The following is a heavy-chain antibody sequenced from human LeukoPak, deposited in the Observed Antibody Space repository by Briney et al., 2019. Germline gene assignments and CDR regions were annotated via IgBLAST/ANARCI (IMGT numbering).Heavy chain of an antibody. CDR3: AGRGYAMAY. D-gene: IGHD5-12*01. CDR1: GGSISGTDYY. J-gene: IGHJ4*02. V-gene: IGHV4-30-4*01. CDR2: IHHSGST. Sequence: SETLSLTRSVSGGSISGTDYYWGWIRQPPGKGLEWIGFIHHSGSTSYNPSLESRITISVDASMNQFSLKLTSMTAADTAVYYCAGRGYAMAYWGQGALVTVSS.